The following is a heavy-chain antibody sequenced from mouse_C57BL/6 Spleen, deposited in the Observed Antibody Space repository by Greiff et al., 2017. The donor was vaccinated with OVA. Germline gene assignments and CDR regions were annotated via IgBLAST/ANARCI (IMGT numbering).Heavy chain of an antibody. Sequence: EVKVKESGGGLVKPGGSLKLSCAASGFTFSSYAMSWVRQTPEKRLEWVATISDGGSYTYYPDNVKGRFTISRDNAKNNLYLQMSHLKSEDTAMYYCARDHYGSSYFFDYWGQGTTLTVSS. CDR2: ISDGGSYT. CDR1: GFTFSSYA. V-gene: IGHV5-4*01. D-gene: IGHD1-1*01. CDR3: ARDHYGSSYFFDY. J-gene: IGHJ2*01.